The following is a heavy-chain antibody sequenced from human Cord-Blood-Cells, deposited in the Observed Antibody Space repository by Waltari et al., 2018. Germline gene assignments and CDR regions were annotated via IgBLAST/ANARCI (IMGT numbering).Heavy chain of an antibody. CDR3: ARGTYYYDSSGYYYFDY. D-gene: IGHD3-22*01. CDR2: INPNSGGT. CDR1: GYTCSGYY. Sequence: QVQLVQSWAEVKKPAASVKVSCKAYGYTCSGYYMNWVRRAPRQGLEGMGWINPNSGGTNYAQKFQGRVTMTRDTSISTAYMELSRLRSDDTAVYYCARGTYYYDSSGYYYFDYWGQGTLVTVSS. J-gene: IGHJ4*02. V-gene: IGHV1-2*02.